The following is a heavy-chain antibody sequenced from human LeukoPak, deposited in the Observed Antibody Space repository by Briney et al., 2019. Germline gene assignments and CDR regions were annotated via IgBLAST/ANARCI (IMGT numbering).Heavy chain of an antibody. CDR3: ARGNEVLRYFDWSRPFDY. CDR1: GYTFTSYD. V-gene: IGHV1-8*03. Sequence: ASVKVSCKASGYTFTSYDINWVRQATGQGLEWMGWMNPNSGNTGYAQKFQGRVTITRNTSISTAYMELSSLRSEDTAVYYCARGNEVLRYFDWSRPFDYWGQGTLVTVSS. CDR2: MNPNSGNT. D-gene: IGHD3-9*01. J-gene: IGHJ4*02.